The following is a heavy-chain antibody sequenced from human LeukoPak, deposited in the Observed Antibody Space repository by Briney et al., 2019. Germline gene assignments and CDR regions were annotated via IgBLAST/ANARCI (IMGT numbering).Heavy chain of an antibody. Sequence: GGSPRLSCAASGFTFSSYAMSWVRQAPGKGLEWVSAISGSGGSTYYADSVKGRFTISRDNSKNTLYLQMNSLRAEDTAVYYCAKDSLIAAAGLDAFDIWGQGTMVTVSS. J-gene: IGHJ3*02. V-gene: IGHV3-23*01. CDR3: AKDSLIAAAGLDAFDI. D-gene: IGHD6-13*01. CDR1: GFTFSSYA. CDR2: ISGSGGST.